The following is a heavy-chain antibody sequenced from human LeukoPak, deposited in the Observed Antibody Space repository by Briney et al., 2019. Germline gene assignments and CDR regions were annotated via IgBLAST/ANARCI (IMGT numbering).Heavy chain of an antibody. V-gene: IGHV3-23*01. J-gene: IGHJ4*02. CDR1: GFTFSSYA. CDR3: AKGSYYDSSGSFYFDY. Sequence: GALGLSCAASGFTFSSYAMSWVRQAPGKGLEWVSGISGSGDNTYYADSVKGRFTISRDNSKNTLYVQVNSLGTEDTAAYYCAKGSYYDSSGSFYFDYWGQGTLVTVSS. CDR2: ISGSGDNT. D-gene: IGHD3-22*01.